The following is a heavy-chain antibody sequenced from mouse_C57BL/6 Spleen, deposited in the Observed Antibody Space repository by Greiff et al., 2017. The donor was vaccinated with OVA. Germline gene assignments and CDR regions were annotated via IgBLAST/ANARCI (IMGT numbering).Heavy chain of an antibody. Sequence: QVESGGGLVKPGGSLKLSCAASGFTFSSYAMSWVRQTPEKRLEWVATISDGGSYTYYPDNVKGRFTISRDNAKNNLYLQMSHLKSEDTAMYYCAREDNSNYFDYWGQGTTLTVSS. D-gene: IGHD2-5*01. CDR1: GFTFSSYA. CDR3: AREDNSNYFDY. J-gene: IGHJ2*01. V-gene: IGHV5-4*01. CDR2: ISDGGSYT.